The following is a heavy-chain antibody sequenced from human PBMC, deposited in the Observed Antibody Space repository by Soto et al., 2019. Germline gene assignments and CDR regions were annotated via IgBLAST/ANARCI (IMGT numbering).Heavy chain of an antibody. D-gene: IGHD3-22*01. CDR3: ASRGYPRDYYYYGMDV. CDR2: ISSSSSYI. V-gene: IGHV3-21*01. CDR1: GFTFSSYS. Sequence: PGGSLRLSCAASGFTFSSYSMNWVRQAPGEGLEWVSSISSSSSYIYYADSVKGRFTISRDNAKNSLYLQMNSLRAEDTAVYYCASRGYPRDYYYYGMDVWGQGTTVTVSS. J-gene: IGHJ6*02.